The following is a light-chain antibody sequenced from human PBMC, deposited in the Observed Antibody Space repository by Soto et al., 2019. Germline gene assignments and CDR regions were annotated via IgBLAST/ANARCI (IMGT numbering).Light chain of an antibody. J-gene: IGLJ1*01. CDR1: SSNIGGNYD. V-gene: IGLV1-40*01. Sequence: QSVLTQPPSVSGAPGQRVTISCTGSSSNIGGNYDVHWYQQLPGTAPNLLIFADNNRPLGVPDRFSGSKSGTSASLAITGLRAEDEADYYCQSYDSRLSGYVFGSGTKVTVL. CDR3: QSYDSRLSGYV. CDR2: ADN.